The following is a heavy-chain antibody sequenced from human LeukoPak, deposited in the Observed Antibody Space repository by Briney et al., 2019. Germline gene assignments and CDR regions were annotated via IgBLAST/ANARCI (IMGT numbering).Heavy chain of an antibody. CDR2: IYSDGGT. V-gene: IGHV3-23*03. CDR1: GFIVSSSY. Sequence: PGGSLRLSCAASGFIVSSSYMSWVRQAPGQGLEWVSVIYSDGGTSFAGNTYYADSVEGRFTVSRDNSKNTLYLQMNSLRTEDTAVYYCAKDPRGGYSGSWYFDYWGQGTLVTVSS. J-gene: IGHJ4*02. D-gene: IGHD1-26*01. CDR3: AKDPRGGYSGSWYFDY.